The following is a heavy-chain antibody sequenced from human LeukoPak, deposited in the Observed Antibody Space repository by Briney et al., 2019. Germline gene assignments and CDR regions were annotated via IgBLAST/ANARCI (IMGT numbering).Heavy chain of an antibody. Sequence: GASVKVSCKASGYTFTSYYMHWVRQAPGQGLEWMGIINPSGGSTSYAQKFQGRVIMTRDTSTSTVYMELSSLRSEDTAVYYCATDYGDYVFDYWGQGTLVTVSS. CDR1: GYTFTSYY. CDR2: INPSGGST. CDR3: ATDYGDYVFDY. D-gene: IGHD4-17*01. V-gene: IGHV1-46*01. J-gene: IGHJ4*02.